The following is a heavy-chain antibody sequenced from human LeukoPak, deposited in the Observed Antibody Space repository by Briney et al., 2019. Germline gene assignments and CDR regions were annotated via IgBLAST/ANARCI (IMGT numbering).Heavy chain of an antibody. CDR3: AKVPNRLVVPYYFDY. CDR1: GFTFSSYA. Sequence: GGPLRLSCAASGFTFSSYAMSWVRQAPGKGLEWVSAISGSGGSTYYADSVKGRFTISRDNSKNTLYLQMNSLRAEDTAVYYCAKVPNRLVVPYYFDYWGQGTLVTVSS. V-gene: IGHV3-23*01. CDR2: ISGSGGST. J-gene: IGHJ4*02. D-gene: IGHD2-2*01.